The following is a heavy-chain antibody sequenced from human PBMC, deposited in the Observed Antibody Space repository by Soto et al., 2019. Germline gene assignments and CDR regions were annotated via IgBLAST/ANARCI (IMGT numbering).Heavy chain of an antibody. CDR1: GFTFNHYA. J-gene: IGHJ4*02. D-gene: IGHD2-15*01. CDR2: IIANGGT. Sequence: HPGWSLRLSCAASGFTFNHYAMSWVRQAPGKGLEWVSIIIANGGTFYADSVKGRFTISRDNSKNTVYLHMSSLRVEDTAIYYCAKDYTVAADPSSVILFDYWGQGALVTVSS. V-gene: IGHV3-23*01. CDR3: AKDYTVAADPSSVILFDY.